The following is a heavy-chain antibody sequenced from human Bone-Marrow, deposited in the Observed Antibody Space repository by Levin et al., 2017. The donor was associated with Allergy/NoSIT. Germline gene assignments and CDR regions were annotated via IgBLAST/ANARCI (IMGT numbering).Heavy chain of an antibody. D-gene: IGHD6-13*01. CDR2: IYTSGST. Sequence: TSSETLSLTCTVSGGSISSYYWSWIRQPAGKGLEWIGRIYTSGSTNYNPSLKSRVTMSVDTSKKQFSLKLSSVTAADTAVYYCARDQGGSSSPLHFDYWGQGTLVTVSS. J-gene: IGHJ4*02. CDR3: ARDQGGSSSPLHFDY. V-gene: IGHV4-4*07. CDR1: GGSISSYY.